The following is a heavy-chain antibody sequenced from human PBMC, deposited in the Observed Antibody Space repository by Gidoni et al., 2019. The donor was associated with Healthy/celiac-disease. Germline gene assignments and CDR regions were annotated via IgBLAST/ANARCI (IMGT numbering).Heavy chain of an antibody. CDR2: IKQDGSEK. CDR1: GFTFSSYW. V-gene: IGHV3-7*01. CDR3: ARDSGYDLNGYYYYGMDV. Sequence: EVQLVESGGGLVQPGGSLRLSCAASGFTFSSYWMSWVRQAPGKGLEWVDNIKQDGSEKYYGDSVKGRFTISRDNAKNSLYLQMNSLRAEDTAVYYCARDSGYDLNGYYYYGMDVWGQGTTVTVSS. D-gene: IGHD5-12*01. J-gene: IGHJ6*02.